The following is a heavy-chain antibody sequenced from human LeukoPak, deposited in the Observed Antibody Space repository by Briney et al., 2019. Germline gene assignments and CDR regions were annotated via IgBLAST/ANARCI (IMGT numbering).Heavy chain of an antibody. CDR2: IYPADSDI. V-gene: IGHV5-51*01. J-gene: IGHJ5*02. D-gene: IGHD2-15*01. CDR1: GYSINNYW. Sequence: GESLKISCKGSGYSINNYWIAWVRQMPGKGLEWMGIIYPADSDIRYSPSFQGQVTISADKSIRTAYLQWNSLKASDTAMYYRARQEYCSGASCYTWFDPWGQGTLVTVSS. CDR3: ARQEYCSGASCYTWFDP.